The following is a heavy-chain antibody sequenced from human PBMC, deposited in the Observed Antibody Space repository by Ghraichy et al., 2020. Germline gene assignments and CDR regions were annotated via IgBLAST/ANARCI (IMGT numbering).Heavy chain of an antibody. CDR1: GGSIRTYY. J-gene: IGHJ2*01. CDR3: ARSYFTMVRGVMPWYFDL. D-gene: IGHD3-10*01. V-gene: IGHV4-59*01. CDR2: IYYSGST. Sequence: SETLSLTCTVSGGSIRTYYWSWIRQPPGKGLEWIGYIYYSGSTNYNPSLKSRVTISVDTSKNQFSLKLSSVTAADTAVYYCARSYFTMVRGVMPWYFDLWGRGTLVTVSS.